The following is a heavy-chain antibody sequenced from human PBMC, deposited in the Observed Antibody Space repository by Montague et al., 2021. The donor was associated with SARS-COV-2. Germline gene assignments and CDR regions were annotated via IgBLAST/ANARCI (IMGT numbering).Heavy chain of an antibody. Sequence: SLRLSCAASGFTLSDYYMSWIRQAPGKGLEWVTIISYDGSNKYYADSVKGRFTISRDNSKNTLYLQMNSLRAEDTAVYYCARGGVNYGMDVWGQGTTVTVSS. D-gene: IGHD3-10*01. CDR1: GFTLSDYY. J-gene: IGHJ6*02. CDR3: ARGGVNYGMDV. V-gene: IGHV3-30-3*01. CDR2: ISYDGSNK.